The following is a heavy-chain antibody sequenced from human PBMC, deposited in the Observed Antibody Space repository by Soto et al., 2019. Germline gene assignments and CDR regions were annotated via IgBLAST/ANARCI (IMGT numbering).Heavy chain of an antibody. D-gene: IGHD3-22*01. V-gene: IGHV3-30*18. Sequence: PGGSLRLSCAASGFTFSSYGMHWVRQAPGKGLEWVAVISYDGSNKYYADSVKGRLTIYRDNSKNTLYLQMNSLRAEDTAVYYCAKETYESSGFSWYNWFDPWGQG. J-gene: IGHJ5*02. CDR1: GFTFSSYG. CDR2: ISYDGSNK. CDR3: AKETYESSGFSWYNWFDP.